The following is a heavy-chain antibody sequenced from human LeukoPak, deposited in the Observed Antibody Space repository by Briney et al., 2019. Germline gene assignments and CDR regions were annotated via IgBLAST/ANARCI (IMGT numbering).Heavy chain of an antibody. CDR2: ISGSGGST. V-gene: IGHV3-23*01. CDR1: GFTFSSYE. CDR3: AKLQLVSYYFDY. Sequence: GGSLRLSCAASGFTFSSYEMNWVRQAPGKGLEWVSAISGSGGSTYYADSVKGRFTISRDNSKNTLYLQMNSLRAEDTAVYYCAKLQLVSYYFDYWGQGTLVTVSS. J-gene: IGHJ4*02. D-gene: IGHD6-6*01.